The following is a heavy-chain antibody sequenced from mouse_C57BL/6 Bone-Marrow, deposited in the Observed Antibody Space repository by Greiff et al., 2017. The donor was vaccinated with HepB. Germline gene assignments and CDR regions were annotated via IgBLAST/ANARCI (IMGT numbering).Heavy chain of an antibody. CDR2: IRNKANGYTT. J-gene: IGHJ4*01. CDR3: ARSSHYGSSCYAMDY. V-gene: IGHV7-3*01. Sequence: EVQLQESGGGLVQPGGSLSLSCAASGFTFTDYYMSWVRQPPGKALEWLGFIRNKANGYTTEYSASVKGRFTISRDNSQSILYLQMNALRAEDSATYYCARSSHYGSSCYAMDYWGQGTSVTVSS. D-gene: IGHD1-1*01. CDR1: GFTFTDYY.